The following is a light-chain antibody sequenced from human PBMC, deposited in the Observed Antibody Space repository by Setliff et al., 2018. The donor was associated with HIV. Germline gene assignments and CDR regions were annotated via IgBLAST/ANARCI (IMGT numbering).Light chain of an antibody. Sequence: QSALTQPASASGSPGLSITISCTGTSSDVGLYNYVSWYQQHPGKVPKVMIYDVTNRPSGVSNRFSGSKSGNTASLTISGLQAEDEADYYCTSYTTSRTVVFGGGTKGTVL. CDR2: DVT. CDR3: TSYTTSRTVV. V-gene: IGLV2-14*01. CDR1: SSDVGLYNY. J-gene: IGLJ2*01.